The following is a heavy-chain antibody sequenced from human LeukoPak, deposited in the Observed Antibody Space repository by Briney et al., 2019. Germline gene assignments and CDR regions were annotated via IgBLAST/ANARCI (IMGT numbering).Heavy chain of an antibody. V-gene: IGHV4-59*01. J-gene: IGHJ5*02. Sequence: PSETLFLTCTVSGGSISSYYWSWIRQPPGKGLEWIGYIYYSGSTNYKPSLKSRVTISVDTSKNQFSLKLSSVNAADTAVYYCARGGYYGSGNDFRFDPWGQGTLVTVSS. CDR1: GGSISSYY. CDR3: ARGGYYGSGNDFRFDP. D-gene: IGHD3-10*01. CDR2: IYYSGST.